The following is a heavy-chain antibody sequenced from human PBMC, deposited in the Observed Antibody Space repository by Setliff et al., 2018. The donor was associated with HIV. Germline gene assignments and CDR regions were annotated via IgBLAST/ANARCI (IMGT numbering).Heavy chain of an antibody. CDR3: ARGDVYGGLGRYNWFDP. D-gene: IGHD2-15*01. J-gene: IGHJ5*02. CDR1: NDSISSGTHY. CDR2: IYYSGST. Sequence: PSETLSLTCTVSNDSISSGTHYWSWLRQHPGKGLEWIGYIYYSGSTSYNPSLKSQVAISVDTSKNQFSLRLLSVTAADTAVYYCARGDVYGGLGRYNWFDPWGRGTLVTVS. V-gene: IGHV4-31*01.